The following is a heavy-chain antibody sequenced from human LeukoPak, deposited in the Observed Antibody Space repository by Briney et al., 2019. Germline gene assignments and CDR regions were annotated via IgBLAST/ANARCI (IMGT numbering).Heavy chain of an antibody. V-gene: IGHV3-23*01. CDR2: ISGSGGST. Sequence: GGSLRLSCAASGFTFSSYAMSWVRQAPGKGLEWVSAISGSGGSTYYADSVKGRFTISRDNSKNTLYLQMNSLRAEDPAVYYCAKDGGGNSYGFYYMDVWGKGTTVTVSS. J-gene: IGHJ6*03. D-gene: IGHD5-18*01. CDR1: GFTFSSYA. CDR3: AKDGGGNSYGFYYMDV.